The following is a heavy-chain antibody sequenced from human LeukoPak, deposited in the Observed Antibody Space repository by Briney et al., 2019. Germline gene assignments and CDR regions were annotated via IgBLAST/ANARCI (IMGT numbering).Heavy chain of an antibody. D-gene: IGHD4-23*01. CDR2: IHHSGST. CDR1: GGTFSGNY. CDR3: ARYGGNDGYWFFDL. Sequence: KPSEALSLTCAVNGGTFSGNYLTWVRQPPGKGLEWIGEIHHSGSTNYNPSLKSRVTMSLDTSNNQFSLRLSSVTAADTAVYYCARYGGNDGYWFFDLWGRGTLVTVSS. J-gene: IGHJ2*01. V-gene: IGHV4-34*01.